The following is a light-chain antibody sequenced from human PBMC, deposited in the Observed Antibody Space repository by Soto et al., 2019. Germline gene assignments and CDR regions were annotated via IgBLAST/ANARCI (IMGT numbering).Light chain of an antibody. CDR1: QSVDSW. J-gene: IGKJ2*01. Sequence: DFQMTQSPSTLSASVGDRVTITCRASQSVDSWLAWYQQKPAKAPKVLIYKASTLESGVPSRFSGSGSGTEFTLTITNVQPEDVATYHCEQYSLFSPTTFGQGTKVEIK. CDR2: KAS. CDR3: EQYSLFSPTT. V-gene: IGKV1-5*03.